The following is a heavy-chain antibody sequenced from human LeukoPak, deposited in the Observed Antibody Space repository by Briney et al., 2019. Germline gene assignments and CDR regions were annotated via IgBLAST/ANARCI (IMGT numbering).Heavy chain of an antibody. CDR3: ARSGIAAPTQFDY. CDR2: IYYSGST. V-gene: IGHV4-39*01. CDR1: GGSISSSSYY. Sequence: SETLSLTCTVSGGSISSSSYYWGWIRQPPGKGLEWIRSIYYSGSTYYNPSLKSRVTISVDTSKNQFSLKLSSVTAADTAVYYCARSGIAAPTQFDYWGQGTLVTVSS. J-gene: IGHJ4*02. D-gene: IGHD6-13*01.